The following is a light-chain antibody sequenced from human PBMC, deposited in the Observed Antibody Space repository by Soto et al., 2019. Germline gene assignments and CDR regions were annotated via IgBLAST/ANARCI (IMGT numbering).Light chain of an antibody. CDR2: GAS. Sequence: EIVMTQSPATLSLSPGERAALSCRAIQSVSSNLAWYQQKPGQAPRLLIYGASTRATGIPARFSGSESGTEFTLTINRLEPEDFAVYYCQHYGNSPPSVTFGPGTKVDIK. J-gene: IGKJ3*01. CDR1: QSVSSN. CDR3: QHYGNSPPSVT. V-gene: IGKV3-15*01.